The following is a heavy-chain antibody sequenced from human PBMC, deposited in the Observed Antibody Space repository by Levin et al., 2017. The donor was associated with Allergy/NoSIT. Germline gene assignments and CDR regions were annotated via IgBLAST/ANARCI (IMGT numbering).Heavy chain of an antibody. CDR3: NTDVRCSGASCYGSGIDY. Sequence: GGSLRLSCAASGFTFSNVWMSWVRQAPGKGLEWVGRIHSTADGGTTEYAAPVKGRFTISRDDSENTLYLQMNSLKTEDTAVYYCNTDVRCSGASCYGSGIDYWGQGTVVTVSS. CDR2: IHSTADGGTT. J-gene: IGHJ4*02. V-gene: IGHV3-15*01. CDR1: GFTFSNVW. D-gene: IGHD2-15*01.